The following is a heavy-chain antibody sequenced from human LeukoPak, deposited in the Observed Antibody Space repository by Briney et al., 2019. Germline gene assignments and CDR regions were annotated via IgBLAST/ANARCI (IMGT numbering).Heavy chain of an antibody. CDR3: AKTDTNQPRPNFDWFSFFDY. CDR2: ISGTGGST. Sequence: GGSLRLSCAASGFTFSSYAMSWVRQAPGKGLEWVSAISGTGGSTYYAGSVKGRFTISRDNPKNTLYLQMNSLRAEDTAVYYCAKTDTNQPRPNFDWFSFFDYWGQGTLVTVSS. J-gene: IGHJ4*02. V-gene: IGHV3-23*01. D-gene: IGHD3-9*01. CDR1: GFTFSSYA.